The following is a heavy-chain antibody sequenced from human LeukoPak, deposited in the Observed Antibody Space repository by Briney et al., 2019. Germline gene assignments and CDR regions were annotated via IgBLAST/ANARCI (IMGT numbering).Heavy chain of an antibody. CDR3: ARDLKVTGTDGAYHYYGMDV. CDR1: GFTFSSYT. D-gene: IGHD2-21*02. V-gene: IGHV3-21*01. J-gene: IGHJ6*02. CDR2: ISRSSTYI. Sequence: GGSLRLSCAASGFTFSSYTMNWVRQAPGKGLEWVSSISRSSTYIYYADSVKGRFTISRDNAQNSLYLQMNSLRAEDTAVYYCARDLKVTGTDGAYHYYGMDVWSHGTTVAVSS.